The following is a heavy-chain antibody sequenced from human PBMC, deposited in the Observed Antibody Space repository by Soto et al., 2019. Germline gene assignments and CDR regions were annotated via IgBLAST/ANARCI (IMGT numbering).Heavy chain of an antibody. CDR1: GGSISSYY. Sequence: SETLSLTCTVSGGSISSYYWSWIRQPPGKGLEWIGYIYYSGSTNYNPSLKSRVTISVDTSKNQFSLKLSSVTAADTAVYYCARVSAPYVFWGLARPNMWGDYYYCGMGVWGQGTTVTVSS. CDR3: ARVSAPYVFWGLARPNMWGDYYYCGMGV. D-gene: IGHD3-3*01. J-gene: IGHJ6*02. CDR2: IYYSGST. V-gene: IGHV4-59*01.